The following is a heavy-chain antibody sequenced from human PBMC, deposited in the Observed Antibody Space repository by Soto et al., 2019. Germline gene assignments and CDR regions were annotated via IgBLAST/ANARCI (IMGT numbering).Heavy chain of an antibody. CDR1: GGSITSANW. CDR2: ISHSGIT. V-gene: IGHV4-4*02. Sequence: PSETLSLTCAVSGGSITSANWWTWVRQPPGGGLEWIGEISHSGITNYKASLKSRVTMSVDKTKNDVSLKLTSVTAADTAVYYCARVLRGWFDPWGQGTPVTASS. CDR3: ARVLRGWFDP. J-gene: IGHJ5*02.